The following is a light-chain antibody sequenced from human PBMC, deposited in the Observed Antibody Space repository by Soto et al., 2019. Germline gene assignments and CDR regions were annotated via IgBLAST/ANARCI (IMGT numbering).Light chain of an antibody. CDR2: GAS. CDR1: QSVSSSY. Sequence: EIVLTQSPGTLSLSPGERATLSCRASQSVSSSYLAWYQQKPGQAPRLLIYGASNRATGIPARFSGSGSGTEFTLTISSLQPDDFATYYCQQYNSYHSFGQGTKVDIK. J-gene: IGKJ1*01. CDR3: QQYNSYHS. V-gene: IGKV3-20*01.